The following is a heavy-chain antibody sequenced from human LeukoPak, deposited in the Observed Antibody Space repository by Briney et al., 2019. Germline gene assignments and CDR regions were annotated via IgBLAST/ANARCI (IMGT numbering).Heavy chain of an antibody. J-gene: IGHJ4*02. CDR1: NGSISRSYYY. CDR3: ASSYYDSSGYYRLFDY. Sequence: PSETLSLTCTVSNGSISRSYYYWGWIRQLPGKGLEWVGSVYYSGKTFYNPSLKSRVTISVDTSKNQFSLKLSSVTAADTAVYYCASSYYDSSGYYRLFDYWGQGTLVTVSS. V-gene: IGHV4-39*07. D-gene: IGHD3-22*01. CDR2: VYYSGKT.